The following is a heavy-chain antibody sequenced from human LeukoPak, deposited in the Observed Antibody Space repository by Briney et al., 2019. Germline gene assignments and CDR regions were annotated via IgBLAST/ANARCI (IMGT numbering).Heavy chain of an antibody. CDR1: GFTFSSYA. CDR2: ISSNGGST. J-gene: IGHJ2*01. V-gene: IGHV3-64*01. CDR3: ARVGGSVSHIGDPSYWYFDL. Sequence: PGGSLRLSCAASGFTFSSYAMHWVRQAPGKGLEYVSAISSNGGSTYYANSVKGRFTISRDNSKNTLYLQMGSLRAEDMAVYYCARVGGSVSHIGDPSYWYFDLWGRGTLVTVSS. D-gene: IGHD3-10*01.